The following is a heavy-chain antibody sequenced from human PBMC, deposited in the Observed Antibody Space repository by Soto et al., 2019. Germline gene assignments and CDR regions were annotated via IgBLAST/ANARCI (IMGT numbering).Heavy chain of an antibody. J-gene: IGHJ4*02. V-gene: IGHV3-74*01. D-gene: IGHD6-19*01. CDR2: TNSDESRT. CDR1: GFTFSRNW. Sequence: GGSLRLSCVGSGFTFSRNWMHWVRQAPGKGLVWLSRTNSDESRTSYADSVKGRFTISRDNAKNTLFLEMNSLRVEDTAVYYCASISVDTSGWYEGYWGQGTLVTVSS. CDR3: ASISVDTSGWYEGY.